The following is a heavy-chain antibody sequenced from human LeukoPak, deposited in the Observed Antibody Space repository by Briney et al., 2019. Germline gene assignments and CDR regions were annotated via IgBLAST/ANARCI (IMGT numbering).Heavy chain of an antibody. V-gene: IGHV3-21*01. CDR2: ISSSSSYI. D-gene: IGHD1-26*01. CDR3: ARGGVGATPFDY. J-gene: IGHJ4*02. Sequence: GGSLRLSCAASGFTFSSYSMNWVRQAPGKGLEWASSISSSSSYIYYADSVKGRFTISRDNAKNSLYLQMNSLRAEDTAVYYCARGGVGATPFDYWGQGTLVTVSS. CDR1: GFTFSSYS.